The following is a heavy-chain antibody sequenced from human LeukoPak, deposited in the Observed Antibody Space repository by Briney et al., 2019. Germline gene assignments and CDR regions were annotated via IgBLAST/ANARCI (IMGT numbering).Heavy chain of an antibody. D-gene: IGHD2-21*01. CDR3: AKGLGGATRAMDV. CDR2: ISSNGGRT. CDR1: GFTFSNFA. V-gene: IGHV3-23*01. Sequence: GGSLRLSCATSGFTFSNFAMNWVRQAPGKGLEWVSVISSNGGRTYYANSVKGRFTVSRDTPKSTLFLQMGSLRPEDTAVYYCAKGLGGATRAMDVWGQGTTVTVSS. J-gene: IGHJ6*02.